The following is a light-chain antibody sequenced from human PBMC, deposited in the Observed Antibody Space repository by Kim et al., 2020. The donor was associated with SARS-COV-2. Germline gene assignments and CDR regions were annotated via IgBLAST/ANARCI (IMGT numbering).Light chain of an antibody. J-gene: IGKJ1*01. V-gene: IGKV1-27*01. CDR3: QKCDSAPWT. Sequence: ASVGDRVTITRRASQDISNYLAWFQLKTGKAPKLLIYAASALQPGVPSRFSGSGSGTDFTLTVTSLQPEDVATYYCQKCDSAPWTFGQGTKVDIK. CDR1: QDISNY. CDR2: AAS.